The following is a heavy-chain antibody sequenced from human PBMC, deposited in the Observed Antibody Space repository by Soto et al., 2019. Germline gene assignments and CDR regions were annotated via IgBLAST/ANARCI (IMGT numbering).Heavy chain of an antibody. CDR1: GFTFSSYS. D-gene: IGHD3-9*01. CDR2: ISSSSSTI. V-gene: IGHV3-48*02. J-gene: IGHJ6*02. CDR3: ASAAYYDILTGYYSHYYYGMDV. Sequence: EVQLVESGGGLVQPGGSLRLSCAASGFTFSSYSMNWVRQAPGKGLEWVSYISSSSSTIYYADSVKGRFTISRDNAKNSQYLQMNSLRDEDTAVYYCASAAYYDILTGYYSHYYYGMDVWGQGTTVTVSS.